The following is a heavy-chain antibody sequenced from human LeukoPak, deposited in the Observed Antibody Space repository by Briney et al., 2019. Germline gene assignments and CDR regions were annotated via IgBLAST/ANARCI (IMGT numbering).Heavy chain of an antibody. D-gene: IGHD3-22*01. CDR1: GFTFSSYA. CDR2: ISGSGGST. CDR3: ARGDRPDYYDSSGYLDY. Sequence: PGGSLRLSCAASGFTFSSYAMSWVRQAPGKGLEWVSAISGSGGSTYYADSVKGRFTISRDNSKNTLYLQMNSLRAEDTAVYYCARGDRPDYYDSSGYLDYWGQGTLVTVSS. J-gene: IGHJ4*02. V-gene: IGHV3-23*01.